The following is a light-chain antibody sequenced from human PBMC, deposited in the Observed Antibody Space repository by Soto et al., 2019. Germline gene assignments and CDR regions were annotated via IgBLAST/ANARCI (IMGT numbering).Light chain of an antibody. CDR3: QQYGSSPPWT. V-gene: IGKV3-20*01. CDR1: ESISSSY. Sequence: VLTQSPGTLSLSPGERATLSCRATESISSSYLAWYQQKPGQAPRLLIYGASSRATGIPDRFSGSGSGTDFTLTISRLEPEDFAVYYCQQYGSSPPWTFGQGTKVDIK. CDR2: GAS. J-gene: IGKJ1*01.